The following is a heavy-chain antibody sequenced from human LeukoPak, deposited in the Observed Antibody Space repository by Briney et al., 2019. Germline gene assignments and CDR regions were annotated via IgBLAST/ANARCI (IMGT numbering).Heavy chain of an antibody. V-gene: IGHV3-66*01. D-gene: IGHD3-3*01. CDR1: GFTVSSDY. Sequence: PGGSLRLSCAASGFTVSSDYMSWVRQAPGKGLEWVSVIYSGGSTYYADSVKGRFTISRDNSKNTLYLQMNSLRAEDTAVYYCARATWSGYYDYWGQGTLVTVSS. J-gene: IGHJ4*02. CDR3: ARATWSGYYDY. CDR2: IYSGGST.